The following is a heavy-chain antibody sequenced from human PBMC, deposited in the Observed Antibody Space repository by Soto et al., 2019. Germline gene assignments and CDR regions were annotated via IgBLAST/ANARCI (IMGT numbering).Heavy chain of an antibody. CDR2: IYSGGST. V-gene: IGHV3-66*01. D-gene: IGHD3-16*01. CDR3: ARDPWAADY. Sequence: EVQLVESGGGLVQPGGSLRLSCAASGFTVSTKYMSWVRQAPGKGLEWVSVIYSGGSTFYADSVRGRFTISRDNSKNTVHLKINSLRAEDTAVYYCARDPWAADYWGQGTLVTVSS. CDR1: GFTVSTKY. J-gene: IGHJ4*02.